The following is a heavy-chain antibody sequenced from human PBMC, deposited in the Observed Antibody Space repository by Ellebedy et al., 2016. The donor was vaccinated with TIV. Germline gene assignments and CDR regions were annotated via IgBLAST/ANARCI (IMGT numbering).Heavy chain of an antibody. CDR2: ISAYNGNT. J-gene: IGHJ4*02. CDR1: GYSFTSYG. CDR3: ARVAYSSSSTEFDY. V-gene: IGHV1-18*01. D-gene: IGHD6-6*01. Sequence: ASVKVSCKGSGYSFTSYGISWVRQAPGQGLEWMGWISAYNGNTNYAQKLQGRVTMTTDTSTSTAYMELRSLRSDDTAVYYCARVAYSSSSTEFDYWGQGTLVTVSS.